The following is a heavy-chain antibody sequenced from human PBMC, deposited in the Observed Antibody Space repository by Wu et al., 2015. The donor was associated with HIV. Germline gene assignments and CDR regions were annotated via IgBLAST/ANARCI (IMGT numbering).Heavy chain of an antibody. Sequence: QVQLIQSGAEVRKPGASVRVSCKVSGYSLTDFSMHWVRQAPEKGLEWIGGFDPINGETLYAQNFQGRLTMTDDTSTDTAYMDLSSLKSEDTAIYYCAAAPGRLGELSDLYGTWGQGTLVIVSS. CDR1: GYSLTDFS. CDR2: FDPINGET. D-gene: IGHD3-16*02. V-gene: IGHV1-24*01. CDR3: AAAPGRLGELSDLYGT. J-gene: IGHJ4*02.